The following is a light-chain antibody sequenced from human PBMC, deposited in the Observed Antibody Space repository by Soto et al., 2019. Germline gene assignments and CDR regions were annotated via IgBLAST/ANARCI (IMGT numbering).Light chain of an antibody. CDR3: QQSDSTPLT. V-gene: IGKV1-39*01. CDR1: QGISSY. CDR2: AAS. Sequence: DIQMTQSPSSLSASTGDRVTITCRASQGISSYLAWYQQKPGKAPKLLIYAASTLQSGVPSRFSGSGSGTDFTLTISSLQPEDFATYYCQQSDSTPLTFGGGTKVDIK. J-gene: IGKJ4*01.